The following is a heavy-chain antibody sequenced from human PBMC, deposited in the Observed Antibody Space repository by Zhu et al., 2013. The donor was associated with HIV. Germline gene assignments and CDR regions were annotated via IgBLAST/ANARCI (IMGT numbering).Heavy chain of an antibody. CDR2: IRSSGGDS. CDR1: GYTFTRFH. Sequence: QVQLVQSGAEVKKPGASVKVSCKASGYTFTRFHIHWVRQAPGQGLEWMGIIRSSGGDSTYTQKFQGRVTMTRDTSTSTAYMELISLRSEDTAVYYCARKYYGSGSYYNRENWFDPWGQGTLVTVSS. J-gene: IGHJ5*02. CDR3: ARKYYGSGSYYNRENWFDP. V-gene: IGHV1-46*01. D-gene: IGHD3-10*01.